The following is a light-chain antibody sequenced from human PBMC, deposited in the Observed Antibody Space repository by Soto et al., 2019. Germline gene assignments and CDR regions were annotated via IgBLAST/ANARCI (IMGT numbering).Light chain of an antibody. V-gene: IGLV2-14*01. Sequence: SLLSQPAPFSGPPAQPTATSSTVTSSDGGAANYPSWYQQRPGKAPKLMLYGVSNRPSGVSNRFSGSKSGTTACLTISGLQAEDEADYYCSSSTSSSTVVFGGGTMVNVL. CDR2: GVS. J-gene: IGLJ2*01. CDR1: SSDGGAANY. CDR3: SSSTSSSTVV.